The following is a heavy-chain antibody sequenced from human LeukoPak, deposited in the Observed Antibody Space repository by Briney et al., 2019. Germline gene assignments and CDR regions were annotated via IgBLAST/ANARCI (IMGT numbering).Heavy chain of an antibody. J-gene: IGHJ4*03. CDR2: MYHSGST. Sequence: SETLSLTCSVSNYSISTDYYWGWVRQPPGKGLEWIGTMYHSGSTYYNPSLKSRVTISVDTSKNQFSLRLSSVTAADTAVYYCARYDVWGSYRAFDYWGKGTTVTISS. CDR1: NYSISTDYY. CDR3: ARYDVWGSYRAFDY. D-gene: IGHD3-16*02. V-gene: IGHV4-38-2*02.